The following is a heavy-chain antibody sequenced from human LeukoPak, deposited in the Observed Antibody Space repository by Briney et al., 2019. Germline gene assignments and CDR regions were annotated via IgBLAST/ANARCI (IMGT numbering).Heavy chain of an antibody. J-gene: IGHJ6*04. CDR2: ISSSGSTI. D-gene: IGHD3-10*02. Sequence: GGSLRLSCAASGFTFSSYTMNWVRQAPGKGLEWVSYISSSGSTIYYADPVKGRFTISRDNAKNSLYLQMNSLRAEDTAVYYCAELGITMIGGVWGKGTTVTISS. CDR1: GFTFSSYT. CDR3: AELGITMIGGV. V-gene: IGHV3-48*03.